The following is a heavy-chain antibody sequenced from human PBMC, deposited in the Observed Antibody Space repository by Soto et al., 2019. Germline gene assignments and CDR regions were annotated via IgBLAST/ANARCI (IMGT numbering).Heavy chain of an antibody. CDR3: ARAFKTHGAFDI. J-gene: IGHJ3*02. CDR2: IYSGGST. V-gene: IGHV3-66*01. Sequence: EVQLVESGGGLVQPGGSLRLSCAASGFTVSSNYMSWVRQAPGKGLEWVSVIYSGGSTYYADSVKGRFTIYRANSKNTLYLQMNSLRAEDTAVYYCARAFKTHGAFDIWGQGTMVTVSS. D-gene: IGHD3-3*02. CDR1: GFTVSSNY.